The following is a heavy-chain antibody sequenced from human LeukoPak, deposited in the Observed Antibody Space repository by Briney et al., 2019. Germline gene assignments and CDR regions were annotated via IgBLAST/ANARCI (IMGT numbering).Heavy chain of an antibody. Sequence: GGSLRLSCAASGSTFSDYDMSWVRQAPGKGLQWVSYISTSVTTTNYAETVQGRFTISGDNATSSLYLPLNSLRSEDTAVYYCLRDRRYKYYFDYWGQGTLVTVSS. CDR2: ISTSVTTT. J-gene: IGHJ4*02. V-gene: IGHV3-11*04. D-gene: IGHD5-24*01. CDR3: LRDRRYKYYFDY. CDR1: GSTFSDYD.